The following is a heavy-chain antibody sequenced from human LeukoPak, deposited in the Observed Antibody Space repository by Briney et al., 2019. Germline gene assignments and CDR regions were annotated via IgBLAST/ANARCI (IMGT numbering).Heavy chain of an antibody. J-gene: IGHJ4*02. V-gene: IGHV4-59*01. Sequence: SETLSLTCTVSGGSINSYYWSWIRKTPGMGLEWIGYIFSSGSTNYNPSLKSRVNFSVDMSKNQFSLNLSSVTAADTAVYYCARDLSPAYCGGDCYSAPFYWGQGTLVTVSS. CDR2: IFSSGST. CDR1: GGSINSYY. CDR3: ARDLSPAYCGGDCYSAPFY. D-gene: IGHD2-21*01.